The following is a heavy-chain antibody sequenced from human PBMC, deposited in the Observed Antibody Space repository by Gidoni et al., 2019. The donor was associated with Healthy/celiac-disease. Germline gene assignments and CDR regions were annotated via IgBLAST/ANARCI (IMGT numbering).Heavy chain of an antibody. CDR2: IDWDDDK. J-gene: IGHJ5*02. D-gene: IGHD3-3*01. CDR1: GFSLSTSGLC. V-gene: IGHV2-70*15. Sequence: QVTLRESGPALVKPTQTLPLTCTFSGFSLSTSGLCVSWIRQPPGKALAWRARIDWDDDKYYSTSLKTRPTISKDTSKNQVVLTMTNMDPVDTATYYCARIRSYDFWSGYYLEKDNWFDPWGQGTLVTVSS. CDR3: ARIRSYDFWSGYYLEKDNWFDP.